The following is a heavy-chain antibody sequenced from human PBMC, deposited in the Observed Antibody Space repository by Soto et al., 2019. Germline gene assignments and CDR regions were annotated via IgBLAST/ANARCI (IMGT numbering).Heavy chain of an antibody. J-gene: IGHJ3*01. CDR3: ARSVRMAVVVPSNGGLM. V-gene: IGHV4-34*01. D-gene: IGHD2-15*01. CDR2: ISHSGST. Sequence: SETLSLTCAVYGGSFSGYYWSWIRQPPGKGLEWIGEISHSGSTNYNPSLKSRVTISVDTSKNQFSLKLSSVTAADTAVYYCARSVRMAVVVPSNGGLMWGQGTMVT. CDR1: GGSFSGYY.